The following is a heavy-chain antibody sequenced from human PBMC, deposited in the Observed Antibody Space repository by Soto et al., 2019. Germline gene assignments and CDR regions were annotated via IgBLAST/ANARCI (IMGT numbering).Heavy chain of an antibody. Sequence: EVQLVESGGGLVQPGESLRLSCAASGCTFSSYGMHWVRQAPGKGLVWVSRINSDGSSTSYAGSVKGLFTISRDNAKNTLYLQMNSLRAEDTAVYYCVRTSLVVAAATREDYWGQGTLVTVSS. J-gene: IGHJ4*02. CDR1: GCTFSSYG. D-gene: IGHD2-15*01. V-gene: IGHV3-74*01. CDR2: INSDGSST. CDR3: VRTSLVVAAATREDY.